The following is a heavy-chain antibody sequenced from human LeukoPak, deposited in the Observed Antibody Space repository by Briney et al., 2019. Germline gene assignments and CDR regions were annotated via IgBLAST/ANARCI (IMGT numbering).Heavy chain of an antibody. J-gene: IGHJ4*02. CDR3: ARGLYYYDSSGYYRNFDY. Sequence: ASVKVSCKASGYTFTSYGISWVRQAPGQGLEWMGWISAYNGNTNYAQELQGRVTMTRNTSISTAYMELSSLRSEDTAVYYCARGLYYYDSSGYYRNFDYWGQGTLVTVPS. D-gene: IGHD3-22*01. CDR2: ISAYNGNT. V-gene: IGHV1-18*01. CDR1: GYTFTSYG.